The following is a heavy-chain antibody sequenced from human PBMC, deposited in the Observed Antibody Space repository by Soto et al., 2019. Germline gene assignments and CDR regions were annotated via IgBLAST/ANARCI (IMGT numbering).Heavy chain of an antibody. CDR2: ISYDGSNK. J-gene: IGHJ4*02. D-gene: IGHD6-13*01. CDR3: ARDSIYSSSWYDY. V-gene: IGHV3-30-3*01. CDR1: GFTFSSYA. Sequence: QVQLVESGGGVVQPGRSLRLSCAASGFTFSSYAMHWVRQAPGKGLEWVAVISYDGSNKYYADSVKGRFTISRDNSKNTLYLQMNRLRAEDTAVYYCARDSIYSSSWYDYWGQGTLVTVSS.